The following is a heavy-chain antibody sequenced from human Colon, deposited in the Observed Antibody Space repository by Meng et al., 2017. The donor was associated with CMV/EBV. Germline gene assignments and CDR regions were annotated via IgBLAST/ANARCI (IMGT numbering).Heavy chain of an antibody. J-gene: IGHJ4*02. CDR2: VFHSGAR. CDR3: ADPPAGL. Sequence: TLSLTCVVSSGSVIDTNWWNWVRQRPGEGLEWIGEVFHSGARNYNPSLKSRATISIDNSKNQFSLRLTSVTVADTAVYFCADPPAGLWGQGVLVTVSS. V-gene: IGHV4-4*01. D-gene: IGHD3-16*01. CDR1: SGSVIDTNW.